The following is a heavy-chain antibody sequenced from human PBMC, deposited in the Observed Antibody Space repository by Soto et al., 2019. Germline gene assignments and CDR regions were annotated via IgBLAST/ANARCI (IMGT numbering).Heavy chain of an antibody. CDR1: GFTFSSYA. D-gene: IGHD6-13*01. Sequence: PGGSLRLSCAASGFTFSSYAVSWVRQAPGKGLEWVSAISGSGGSTYYADSVKGRFTISRDNSKNTLYLQMNSLRAEDTAVYYCAKDLGYMAAAGMDDWFDPWGQGTLVTVSS. V-gene: IGHV3-23*01. J-gene: IGHJ5*02. CDR2: ISGSGGST. CDR3: AKDLGYMAAAGMDDWFDP.